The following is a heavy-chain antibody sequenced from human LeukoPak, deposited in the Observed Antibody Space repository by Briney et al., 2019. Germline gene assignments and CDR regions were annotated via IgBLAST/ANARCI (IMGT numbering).Heavy chain of an antibody. V-gene: IGHV4-59*01. J-gene: IGHJ5*02. CDR2: IYNSGSS. D-gene: IGHD3-10*01. CDR3: ARGGSSHNWFDP. Sequence: SETLSLTCIVSGGSISNKYWSWIRQTPGKGLEWIGYIYNSGSSNYNPSLESRVTISVDTSKNQFSLKLSSVTAADTAVYYCARGGSSHNWFDPWGQGTLVTVSS. CDR1: GGSISNKY.